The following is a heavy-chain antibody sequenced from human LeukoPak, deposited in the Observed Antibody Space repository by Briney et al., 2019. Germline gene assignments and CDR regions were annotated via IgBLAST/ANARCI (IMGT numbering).Heavy chain of an antibody. J-gene: IGHJ5*02. CDR2: IASSGGRT. Sequence: PGGSLRLSCAASGFTFSSYAMTWVRQAPGKGLEWVSVIASSGGRTYYADSVKGRFSISRDNFENTLYLQMNSLRAEDTAVYYCAKYGYGSGSRLGGWFDPWGQGTLVSVSS. CDR1: GFTFSSYA. D-gene: IGHD3-10*01. V-gene: IGHV3-23*01. CDR3: AKYGYGSGSRLGGWFDP.